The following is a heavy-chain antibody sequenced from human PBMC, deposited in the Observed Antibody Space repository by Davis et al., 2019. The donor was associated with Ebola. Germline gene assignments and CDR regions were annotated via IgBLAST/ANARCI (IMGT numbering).Heavy chain of an antibody. CDR2: MNPNSGNT. CDR1: GYTFTSYD. V-gene: IGHV1-8*03. Sequence: ASVKVSCKASGYTFTSYDINWVRQATGQGLEWMGWMNPNSGNTGYAQKFQGRVTITRNTSISTAYMELSSLRSEDTAVYYCARGLYYDFWSGYYHYYYYMDVWGKGTTVTVSS. D-gene: IGHD3-3*01. J-gene: IGHJ6*03. CDR3: ARGLYYDFWSGYYHYYYYMDV.